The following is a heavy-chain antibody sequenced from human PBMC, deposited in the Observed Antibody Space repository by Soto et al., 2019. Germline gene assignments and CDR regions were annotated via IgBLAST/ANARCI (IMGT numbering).Heavy chain of an antibody. CDR1: GGTFSTYT. CDR3: ARGLIYDSSGYYFDY. CDR2: INPSGGST. J-gene: IGHJ4*02. Sequence: SVKVSCKASGGTFSTYTITWVRQAPGQGLEWMGIINPSGGSTRYAQKFQGRVTMTRDTSTSTVYMELSSLRSEDTAVYYCARGLIYDSSGYYFDYWGQGALLTFSS. V-gene: IGHV1-46*01. D-gene: IGHD3-22*01.